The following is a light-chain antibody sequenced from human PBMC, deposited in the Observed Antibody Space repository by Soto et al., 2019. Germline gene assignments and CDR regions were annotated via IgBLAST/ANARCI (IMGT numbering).Light chain of an antibody. V-gene: IGKV1-39*01. J-gene: IGKJ3*01. CDR2: DAS. CDR1: RGIYTH. Sequence: DIQMAQSPSSISASVVDRFTITGMASRGIYTHLAWYQQKPGNAPKLLIYDASTLQSGAPSRFSGSGSGTDFTLTISSPQPEDFATYYCQQSYSTPRTFGPGTKVDIK. CDR3: QQSYSTPRT.